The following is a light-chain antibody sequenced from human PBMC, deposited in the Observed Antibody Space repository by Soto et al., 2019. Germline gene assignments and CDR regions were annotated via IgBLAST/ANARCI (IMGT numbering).Light chain of an antibody. J-gene: IGKJ1*01. Sequence: DIQMTQSPSSLSASVGDSLTITCGSSQYISTYLNWYQQKPGLPTKLLIYWASTRESGVPDRFSGSGYGTDFTLTISSLQAEDVAVYYCQQYYTTPTWTFGQGTKVDIK. CDR3: QQYYTTPTWT. CDR1: QYISTY. V-gene: IGKV4-1*01. CDR2: WAS.